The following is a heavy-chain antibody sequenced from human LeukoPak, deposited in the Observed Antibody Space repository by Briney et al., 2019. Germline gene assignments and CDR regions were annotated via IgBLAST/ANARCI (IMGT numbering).Heavy chain of an antibody. J-gene: IGHJ4*02. Sequence: GESLKISCKGSGYSFSSYWIGWVRQMPGKGLEWRGIIYPGDSNTRYSPSFQGQVTISADKSISTAYLQWNSLKASDTAMYYCARRAYYESSGSYDCWGQGTLVTVAS. D-gene: IGHD3-22*01. CDR2: IYPGDSNT. V-gene: IGHV5-51*01. CDR1: GYSFSSYW. CDR3: ARRAYYESSGSYDC.